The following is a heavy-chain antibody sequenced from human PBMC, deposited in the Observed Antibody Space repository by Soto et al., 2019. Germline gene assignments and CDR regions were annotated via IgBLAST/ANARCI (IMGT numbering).Heavy chain of an antibody. CDR3: ARRYGWLYFDY. CDR1: GGSISSGGYS. J-gene: IGHJ4*02. CDR2: IFYSGST. Sequence: PSETLSLTCAFSGGSISSGGYSCNWIRQPPGKGLEWIGTIFYSGSTYYNPSLKSRVTISVDTSKNQFSLRLISVTAADTALYYCARRYGWLYFDYWGQGSLVTVS. D-gene: IGHD6-19*01. V-gene: IGHV4-39*01.